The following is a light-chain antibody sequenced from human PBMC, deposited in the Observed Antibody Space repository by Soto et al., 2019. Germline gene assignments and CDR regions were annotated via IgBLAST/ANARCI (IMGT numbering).Light chain of an antibody. J-gene: IGKJ1*01. CDR1: QTLSNR. CDR2: VTS. CDR3: HQRQSWPRT. Sequence: EIVLTQSPATLSSFPGERVTLSCRASQTLSNRLAWYQHKPGQAPRLLLYVTSNRATGIPARFSGSVSGTDYTLTISSLEPEDSAVYYCHQRQSWPRTFGQGTKVEIK. V-gene: IGKV3-11*01.